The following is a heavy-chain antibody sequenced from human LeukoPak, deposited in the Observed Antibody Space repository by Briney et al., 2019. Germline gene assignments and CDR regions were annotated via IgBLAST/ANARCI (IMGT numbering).Heavy chain of an antibody. J-gene: IGHJ5*02. V-gene: IGHV3-21*01. Sequence: GGSLRLSCAASGFTFSSYSMNWVRQAPGKGLEWVSSISSSSSYIYYADSVKGRFTISRDNAKNSLYLQMNSLRAEDTAVHYCARVERYYDILTGFYKYNWFDPWGQGTLVTVSS. CDR1: GFTFSSYS. CDR2: ISSSSSYI. D-gene: IGHD3-9*01. CDR3: ARVERYYDILTGFYKYNWFDP.